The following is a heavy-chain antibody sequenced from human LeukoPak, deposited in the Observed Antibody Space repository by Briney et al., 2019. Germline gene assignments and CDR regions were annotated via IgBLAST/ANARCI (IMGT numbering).Heavy chain of an antibody. Sequence: GGSLRLSCEASGFSFSNYFMSWIRQAPGKGLEWVSYITNSGRSTNYADAVKGRFTISRDNVKKSVYLEMTDLRAEDTAVYYCARGASGNYYFFDSGGQGTLVTVSS. CDR1: GFSFSNYF. CDR2: ITNSGRST. CDR3: ARGASGNYYFFDS. V-gene: IGHV3-11*04. J-gene: IGHJ4*02. D-gene: IGHD1-26*01.